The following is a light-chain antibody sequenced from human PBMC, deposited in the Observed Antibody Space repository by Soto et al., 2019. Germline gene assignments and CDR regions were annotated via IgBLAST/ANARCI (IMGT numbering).Light chain of an antibody. J-gene: IGLJ7*01. CDR2: YDS. CDR1: RIGSKS. V-gene: IGLV3-21*04. CDR3: QVWDSSSDHVI. Sequence: SYELTQPPSVSLAPGQTASITCGGNRIGSKSVHWYQQKPGQAPIVVIYYDSDRPSGIPERFAGSNSGNTATLTISRVEAGDEADYYCQVWDSSSDHVIFGGGTQLTVL.